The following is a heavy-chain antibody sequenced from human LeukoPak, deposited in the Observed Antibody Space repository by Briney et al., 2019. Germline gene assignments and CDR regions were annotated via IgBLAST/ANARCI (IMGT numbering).Heavy chain of an antibody. CDR1: GFTFSSYW. D-gene: IGHD4-23*01. CDR2: IKQDGSEK. V-gene: IGHV3-7*01. Sequence: GGSLRLSCAASGFTFSSYWMSWVRQAPGKGLEWVANIKQDGSEKYYVDSVKGRFTISRDNAKNSLYLQMNSLRAEDTAVYYCARDRSGGNRGKGYYFDYWGQGTLVTVSS. CDR3: ARDRSGGNRGKGYYFDY. J-gene: IGHJ4*02.